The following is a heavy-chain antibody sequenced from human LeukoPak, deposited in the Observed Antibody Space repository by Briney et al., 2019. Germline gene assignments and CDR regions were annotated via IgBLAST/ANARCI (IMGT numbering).Heavy chain of an antibody. CDR3: AREYYYEELDY. Sequence: GGSLRLSCAASGFTFSSYPMHWVRQAPGKGLEYVSGISSNGDSTYYANSVKGRFTISRDNSKNTLYPQMGSLRAEDMAVYYCAREYYYEELDYWGQGTLVTVSS. J-gene: IGHJ4*02. D-gene: IGHD3-22*01. CDR1: GFTFSSYP. V-gene: IGHV3-64*01. CDR2: ISSNGDST.